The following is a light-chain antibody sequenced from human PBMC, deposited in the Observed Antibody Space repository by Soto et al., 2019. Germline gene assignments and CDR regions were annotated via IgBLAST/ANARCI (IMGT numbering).Light chain of an antibody. V-gene: IGKV1-39*01. Sequence: DIQMTQSPSSLSASVGARVTITCRASQSISTYLNWYQQTPGKAPKLLIYAATTLQSGVPSRFSGSGSGTDFTLTISSLQIEDFATYYCQQNYSSFLTFGQGTKVEVK. J-gene: IGKJ1*01. CDR3: QQNYSSFLT. CDR2: AAT. CDR1: QSISTY.